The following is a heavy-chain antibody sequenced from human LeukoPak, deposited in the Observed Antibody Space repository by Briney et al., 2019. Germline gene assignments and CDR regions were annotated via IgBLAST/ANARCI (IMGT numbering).Heavy chain of an antibody. V-gene: IGHV4-34*01. CDR2: INHSGST. D-gene: IGHD3-3*01. CDR3: AGITIFGVVIKDY. J-gene: IGHJ4*02. CDR1: GGSFSGYY. Sequence: SETLSLTCAVYGGSFSGYYWSWIRQPPGKGLEWIGEINHSGSTNYNPSLKSRVTISVDTSKNQFSLKLSSVTAAHTAVYYCAGITIFGVVIKDYWGQGTLVTVSS.